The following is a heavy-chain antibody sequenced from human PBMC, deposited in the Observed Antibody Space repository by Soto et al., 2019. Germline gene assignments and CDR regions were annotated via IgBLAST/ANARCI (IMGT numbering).Heavy chain of an antibody. CDR2: VNPSGGPT. V-gene: IGHV1-46*01. D-gene: IGHD3-10*01. CDR3: AREGSYYFDSTIDY. Sequence: QVRLVQSGAEVKKPGDSVSVSCKAPEYTFANHFIHWVRQAPGQGLEWMGIVNPSGGPTRYTQKCQGRVTMTRDTSTSTVYMGLSSLTSADTPVYYCAREGSYYFDSTIDYWGQGTLGTVSS. J-gene: IGHJ4*02. CDR1: EYTFANHF.